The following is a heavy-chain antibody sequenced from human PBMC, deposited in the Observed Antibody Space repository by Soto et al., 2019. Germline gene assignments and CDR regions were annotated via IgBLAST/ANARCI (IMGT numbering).Heavy chain of an antibody. CDR1: GFAVNSNY. CDR3: VATSSY. J-gene: IGHJ4*02. Sequence: PGGSLRLSCAASGFAVNSNYMSWVRQAPGKGLEWVSVIFGGGSTYYSGSVKGRFTISRDNSKNTLFLQMNSLRAEDTAVYYCVATSSYWGQGTRVTVSS. V-gene: IGHV3-53*01. D-gene: IGHD2-2*01. CDR2: IFGGGST.